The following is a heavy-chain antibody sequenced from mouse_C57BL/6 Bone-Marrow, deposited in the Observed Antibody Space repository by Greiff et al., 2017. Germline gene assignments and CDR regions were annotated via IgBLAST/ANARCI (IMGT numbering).Heavy chain of an antibody. CDR1: GFSLTSYG. V-gene: IGHV2-2*01. Sequence: VQLVESGPGLVPPSPSLSITCTVSGFSLTSYGVHWVRQSPGKGLEWLGVICSGGSTDSNAAFISRLGISNDNSKSQVFFKMNGLHADDTAIYYCSRERNGYYVPDAMDYWGQGTSVTVSA. D-gene: IGHD2-3*01. J-gene: IGHJ4*01. CDR3: SRERNGYYVPDAMDY. CDR2: ICSGGST.